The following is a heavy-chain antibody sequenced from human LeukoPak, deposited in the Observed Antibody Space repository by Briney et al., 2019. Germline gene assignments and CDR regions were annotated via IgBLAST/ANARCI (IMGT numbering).Heavy chain of an antibody. CDR2: INHSGST. J-gene: IGHJ4*02. CDR3: ARGDFWSGYYEGFDY. D-gene: IGHD3-3*01. V-gene: IGHV4-34*01. CDR1: GGSFSGYY. Sequence: SETLSLTCAVYGGSFSGYYWSWIRQPPGKGLEWIGEINHSGSTNYNPSLKSRVTISVDTSKNQFSLKLSSVTAADTAVYYCARGDFWSGYYEGFDYWGQGTLVTVSS.